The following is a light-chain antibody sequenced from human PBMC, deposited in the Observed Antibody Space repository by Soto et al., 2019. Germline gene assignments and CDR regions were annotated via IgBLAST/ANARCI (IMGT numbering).Light chain of an antibody. CDR2: DAS. V-gene: IGKV3-11*01. CDR3: QQRSNWPGT. J-gene: IGKJ1*01. Sequence: EIVLTQSPATLSVSPGERATLSCRASQSVGSYLAWYQQKPGQAPRLLIYDASNRATGIPARFSGSGSGTDFTLTISSLEPEDFAVYYCQQRSNWPGTFGQGTKVDIK. CDR1: QSVGSY.